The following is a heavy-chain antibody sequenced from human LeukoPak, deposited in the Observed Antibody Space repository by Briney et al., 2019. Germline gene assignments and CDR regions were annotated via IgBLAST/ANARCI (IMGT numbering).Heavy chain of an antibody. CDR2: FDPEHGEM. Sequence: ASVKVSCKVSGDTLTELSTHWVRQAPGKGLEWMGGFDPEHGEMIYAQKLQGRVTMTEDRSTDTAYMELSSLRSEDTAVYYCATGGPWDLLKYWGQGTLVTVSS. V-gene: IGHV1-24*01. J-gene: IGHJ4*02. CDR3: ATGGPWDLLKY. D-gene: IGHD3-9*01. CDR1: GDTLTELS.